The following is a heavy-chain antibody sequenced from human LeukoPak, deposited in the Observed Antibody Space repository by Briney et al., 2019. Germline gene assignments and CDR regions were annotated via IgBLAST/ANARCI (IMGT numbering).Heavy chain of an antibody. J-gene: IGHJ5*02. D-gene: IGHD3-10*01. CDR2: ISGSGGST. Sequence: GGTLRLSCAASGFTFSSYGMSWVRQAPGKGLEWVSAISGSGGSTYYADSVKGRFTVSRDNSRNTVFLQMNDLTIEDTAIYYCAKRYSDGGFDPWGQGTLVTVSS. CDR3: AKRYSDGGFDP. V-gene: IGHV3-23*01. CDR1: GFTFSSYG.